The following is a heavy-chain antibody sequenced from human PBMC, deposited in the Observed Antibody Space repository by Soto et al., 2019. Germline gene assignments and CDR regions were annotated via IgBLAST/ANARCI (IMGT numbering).Heavy chain of an antibody. V-gene: IGHV4-39*01. CDR3: ARQGSSSWYGYNWFDP. J-gene: IGHJ5*02. CDR2: IYYCGST. CDR1: GGSISSSSYY. Sequence: PSETLSLTCTVSGGSISSSSYYWGWIRQPPGKGLEWIGSIYYCGSTYYNPSHQSRVTISVDTSKNQFSLKLSSVTAADTAVYYCARQGSSSWYGYNWFDPWGQGTLVTVSS. D-gene: IGHD6-13*01.